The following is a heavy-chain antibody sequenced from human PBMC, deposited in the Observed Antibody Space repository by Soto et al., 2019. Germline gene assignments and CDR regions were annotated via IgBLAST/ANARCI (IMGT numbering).Heavy chain of an antibody. V-gene: IGHV3-7*03. CDR3: TRDLWGSLVRTGMDF. CDR1: GFAFSNFW. D-gene: IGHD3-16*01. Sequence: EARLVESGGGLVQPGGSLRLSCAASGFAFSNFWMSWVRQAQGKGLEWVANMKHDGRVKHYVDSVKGRNTISRDNTNNATELQTTGLRAEDTAVYYCTRDLWGSLVRTGMDFWGQGTTVTVSS. J-gene: IGHJ6*02. CDR2: MKHDGRVK.